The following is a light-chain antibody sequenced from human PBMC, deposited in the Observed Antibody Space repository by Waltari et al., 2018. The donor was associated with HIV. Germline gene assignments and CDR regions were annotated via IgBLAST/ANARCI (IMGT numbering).Light chain of an antibody. CDR3: NSRDSSGNRV. J-gene: IGLJ3*02. CDR1: SLRSYY. CDR2: GKN. V-gene: IGLV3-19*01. Sequence: SSELTQDPAVSVALGQTVRITCQGDSLRSYYASWYQQKPGQAPVLVLYGKNNRPSGIPDRFYGSSSGNTASLTITGAQAEDEADYYCNSRDSSGNRVFGGGTKLTVL.